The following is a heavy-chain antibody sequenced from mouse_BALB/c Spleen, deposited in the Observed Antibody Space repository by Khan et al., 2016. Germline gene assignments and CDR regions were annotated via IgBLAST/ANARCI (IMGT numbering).Heavy chain of an antibody. CDR3: ARYDGYFFDY. V-gene: IGHV3-8*02. Sequence: EVKLEVSGPSLVKPSQTLSLTCSVTGDSITSGYWNWIRKFPGNKLEYLGYISYSGNTYYNPSLKSRISITRDTSENQYYLQLNSVTPEDTATYYCARYDGYFFDYWGQGTTLTVSS. CDR1: GDSITSGY. D-gene: IGHD2-3*01. CDR2: ISYSGNT. J-gene: IGHJ2*01.